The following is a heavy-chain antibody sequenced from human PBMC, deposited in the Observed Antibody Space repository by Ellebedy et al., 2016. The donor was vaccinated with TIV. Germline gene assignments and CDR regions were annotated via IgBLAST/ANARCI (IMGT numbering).Heavy chain of an antibody. J-gene: IGHJ2*01. CDR3: ARLTGDDWYFDL. D-gene: IGHD7-27*01. Sequence: GESLKISXAASGLTFSTYWMSWVRQAPGKGLEWVANIKQDGSVKYYVDSVKGRLTISRDNAKKSLYLQMNSLRGDDTAVFYCARLTGDDWYFDLWGRGTLVTVSS. CDR1: GLTFSTYW. CDR2: IKQDGSVK. V-gene: IGHV3-7*01.